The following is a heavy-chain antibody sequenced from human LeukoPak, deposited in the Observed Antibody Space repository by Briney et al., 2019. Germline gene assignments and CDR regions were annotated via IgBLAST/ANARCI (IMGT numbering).Heavy chain of an antibody. V-gene: IGHV3-53*01. CDR2: TSSGGNT. CDR3: ARTADYAFDI. D-gene: IGHD3/OR15-3a*01. Sequence: PAGSLRLSCAASGFTVSSNYIGWVRQAPGKGLEWVSITSSGGNTYYADSVKGRFTISRDNSKNTLYLQMDSLRAEDSALYCCARTADYAFDIWGQGTMVTVSS. J-gene: IGHJ3*02. CDR1: GFTVSSNY.